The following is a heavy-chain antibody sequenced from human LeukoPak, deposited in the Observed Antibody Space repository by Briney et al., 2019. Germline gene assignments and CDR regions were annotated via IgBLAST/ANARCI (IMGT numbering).Heavy chain of an antibody. CDR3: ARGVRGYYYDSSGYPGAFDI. J-gene: IGHJ3*02. Sequence: GGSLRLSCAASGFTFSSYEMNWVRQAPGKGLEWVSYISSSGSTIYYADSVKGRFTISRGNAKNSLYLQMNSLRAEDTAVYYCARGVRGYYYDSSGYPGAFDIWGQGTMVTVSS. D-gene: IGHD3-22*01. CDR2: ISSSGSTI. V-gene: IGHV3-48*03. CDR1: GFTFSSYE.